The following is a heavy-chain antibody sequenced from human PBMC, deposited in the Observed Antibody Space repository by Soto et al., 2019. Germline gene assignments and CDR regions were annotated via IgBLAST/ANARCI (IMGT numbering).Heavy chain of an antibody. V-gene: IGHV1-69*01. CDR1: GGTFSSYA. J-gene: IGHJ6*02. D-gene: IGHD2-15*01. CDR3: AIESLEARGRYYYGMDV. CDR2: IIPIFGTA. Sequence: QVQLVQSGAEVKKPGSSVKVSCKASGGTFSSYAISWVRQAPGQGLEWMGGIIPIFGTANYAQKFQGRVTITADESTSTAYMELSSLRSEDTAVYYCAIESLEARGRYYYGMDVWGQGTTVTVSS.